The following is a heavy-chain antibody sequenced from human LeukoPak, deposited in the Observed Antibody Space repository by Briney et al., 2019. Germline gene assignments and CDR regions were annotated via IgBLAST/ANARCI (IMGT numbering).Heavy chain of an antibody. CDR3: ARDGAATRAFDY. V-gene: IGHV4-31*03. D-gene: IGHD2-15*01. CDR1: GGSISSGGYY. CDR2: IYYSGST. Sequence: SETLSLTCTVSGGSISSGGYYWSWIRQHPGKGLEWIGYIYYSGSTYYNPSLKSRVTISVDTSKNQFSLKLSSVTAADTAVYYCARDGAATRAFDYWGQGTLVTVSS. J-gene: IGHJ4*02.